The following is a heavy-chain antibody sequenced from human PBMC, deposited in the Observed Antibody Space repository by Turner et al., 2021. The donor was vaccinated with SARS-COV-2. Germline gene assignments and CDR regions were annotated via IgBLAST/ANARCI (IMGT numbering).Heavy chain of an antibody. Sequence: EVQLVETGGGLIQPGGSLRLSCAASGFTVSSNYMSWVRQAPGKGLEWVSVIYSGGSTFYADSVKGRFTISRDNSKNTLYLQMNSLRAEDTAVYYCAKSPFTLTVTTLDYWGQGTLVTVSS. CDR2: IYSGGST. V-gene: IGHV3-53*02. CDR3: AKSPFTLTVTTLDY. J-gene: IGHJ4*02. D-gene: IGHD4-17*01. CDR1: GFTVSSNY.